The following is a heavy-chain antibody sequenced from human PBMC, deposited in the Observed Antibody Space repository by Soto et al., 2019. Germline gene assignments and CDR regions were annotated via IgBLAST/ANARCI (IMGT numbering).Heavy chain of an antibody. Sequence: QVQLQESGPGLVKPSQTLSLTCTVSGGSISSGGYYWNWIRQHPGKGLEWMGYIYYIGSTYYNPSLKSRVAISLDTSKNQFSLKLSSVTVADTAMYYWARSVFPWGQGTMVTVSS. CDR3: ARSVFP. CDR2: IYYIGST. J-gene: IGHJ5*02. CDR1: GGSISSGGYY. V-gene: IGHV4-31*03.